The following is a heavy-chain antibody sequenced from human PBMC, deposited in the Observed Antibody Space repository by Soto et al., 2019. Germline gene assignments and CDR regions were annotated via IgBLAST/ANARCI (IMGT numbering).Heavy chain of an antibody. J-gene: IGHJ4*02. CDR1: GGSFSGYY. CDR3: ARGAEEVKLRY. D-gene: IGHD1-26*01. CDR2: INHSGST. V-gene: IGHV4-34*01. Sequence: QVQLQQWGAGLLKPSETLSLTCAVYGGSFSGYYWSWIRQPPGKGLEWIGEINHSGSTNYNPSLKSRVTISVYTSKNQFSLKLSSVTAADTAVYYCARGAEEVKLRYWGQGTLVTVSS.